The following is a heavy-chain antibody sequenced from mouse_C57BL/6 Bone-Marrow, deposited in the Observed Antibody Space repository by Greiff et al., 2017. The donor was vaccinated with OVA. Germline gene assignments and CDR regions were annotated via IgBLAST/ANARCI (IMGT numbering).Heavy chain of an antibody. J-gene: IGHJ4*01. D-gene: IGHD2-3*01. CDR1: GFTFSDYY. V-gene: IGHV5-16*01. Sequence: EVQVVESEGGLVQPGSSMKLSCTASGFTFSDYYMAWVRQVPEKGLEWVANINYDGSSTYYLDSLKSRFIISRDNAKNILYLQMSSLKSEDTATYYCARALYDSYAMDYWGQGTSVTVSS. CDR3: ARALYDSYAMDY. CDR2: INYDGSST.